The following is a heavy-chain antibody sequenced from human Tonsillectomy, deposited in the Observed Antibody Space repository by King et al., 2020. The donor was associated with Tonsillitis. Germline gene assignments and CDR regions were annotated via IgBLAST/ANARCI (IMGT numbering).Heavy chain of an antibody. CDR3: ARDLYSNGWYYFDY. D-gene: IGHD6-19*01. Sequence: VQLQESGPGLVKPSETLSLTCTVSGGSVSNSSYYWIWIRQPPGKGLEWIGYIYYSGSTNYNPSLKSRVTISVDTSKNQFSLKLSSVTAADTAVYYCARDLYSNGWYYFDYWGQGTLVTVSS. J-gene: IGHJ4*02. CDR1: GGSVSNSSYY. CDR2: IYYSGST. V-gene: IGHV4-61*01.